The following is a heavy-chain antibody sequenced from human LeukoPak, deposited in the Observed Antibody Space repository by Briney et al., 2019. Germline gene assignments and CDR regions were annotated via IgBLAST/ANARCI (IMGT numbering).Heavy chain of an antibody. J-gene: IGHJ4*02. CDR2: INHSGST. CDR3: ARGPPYYYDSSGYYAN. D-gene: IGHD3-22*01. V-gene: IGHV4-34*01. Sequence: SETLSLTCAVYSGSFSGYYWSWIRRPPGKGLEWIGEINHSGSTNYNPSLKSRVTISVDTSKNQFSLKLSSVTAADTAVYYCARGPPYYYDSSGYYANWGQGTLVTVSS. CDR1: SGSFSGYY.